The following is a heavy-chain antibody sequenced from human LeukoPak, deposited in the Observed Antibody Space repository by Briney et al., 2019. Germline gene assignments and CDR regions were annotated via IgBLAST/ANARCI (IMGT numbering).Heavy chain of an antibody. CDR1: GFTFSSYA. CDR3: VRDKCDRSNYAYFDS. CDR2: ISGSGGST. D-gene: IGHD3-22*01. J-gene: IGHJ4*01. V-gene: IGHV3-23*01. Sequence: GGSLRLSCAASGFTFSSYAMSWVRQAPGKGLEWVSAISGSGGSTYYADSVKGRFTISRDNSKNTLYLQMNSLTAEDTAVYYCVRDKCDRSNYAYFDSWGHGTLVTVSS.